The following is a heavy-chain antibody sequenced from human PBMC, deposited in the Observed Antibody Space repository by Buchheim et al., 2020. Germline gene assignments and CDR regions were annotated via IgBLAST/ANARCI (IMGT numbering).Heavy chain of an antibody. Sequence: VQLVESGGGLVQPGGSLRLSCAASGFTFSSYAMHWVRQAPGKGLEWVAVISYDGSNKYYADSVKGRFTISRDNSKNTLYLQMNSLRAEDTAVYYCARGRRDGYNPLDYWGQGTL. J-gene: IGHJ4*02. CDR1: GFTFSSYA. V-gene: IGHV3-30*04. D-gene: IGHD5-24*01. CDR3: ARGRRDGYNPLDY. CDR2: ISYDGSNK.